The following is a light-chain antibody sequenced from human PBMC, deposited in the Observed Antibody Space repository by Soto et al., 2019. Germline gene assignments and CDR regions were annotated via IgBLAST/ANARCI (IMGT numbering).Light chain of an antibody. J-gene: IGLJ2*01. CDR2: EVS. Sequence: QSVLTQPASVSGSPGQSITISCTGTSSDVGGYNYVSWYQQHPGKAPKLMIYEVSNRPSGVSNRFSGSKSGNTASLTISGRQAEDEADYYCSSYTSSSTRVVFGGGTTLTVL. CDR1: SSDVGGYNY. CDR3: SSYTSSSTRVV. V-gene: IGLV2-14*01.